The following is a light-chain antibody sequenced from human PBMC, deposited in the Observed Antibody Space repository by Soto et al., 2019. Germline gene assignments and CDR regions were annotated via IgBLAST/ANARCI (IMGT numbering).Light chain of an antibody. Sequence: EIVLTQSPGTLSLSPGERATLSCRASQSVSTYLAWYQQKPGQAPRLLIYDASSRATGIPDTFSGSGSGTDFTLTISRLEPEDFAVYYCQQYNYSPGSFGQGTKVE. V-gene: IGKV3-20*01. CDR3: QQYNYSPGS. CDR2: DAS. CDR1: QSVSTY. J-gene: IGKJ1*01.